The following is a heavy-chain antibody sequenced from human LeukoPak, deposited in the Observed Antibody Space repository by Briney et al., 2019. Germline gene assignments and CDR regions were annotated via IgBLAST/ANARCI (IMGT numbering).Heavy chain of an antibody. Sequence: GGSLRLSCAASGFTLSTYGMHWVRQAPGKGLEWVAIISYDGSNKFYADSVKGRFTISRDNAKNSLYLQMNSLRAEDAAVYYCASDRFYFGVWGQGTLVTVSS. D-gene: IGHD3-16*01. CDR1: GFTLSTYG. CDR3: ASDRFYFGV. J-gene: IGHJ4*02. V-gene: IGHV3-30*03. CDR2: ISYDGSNK.